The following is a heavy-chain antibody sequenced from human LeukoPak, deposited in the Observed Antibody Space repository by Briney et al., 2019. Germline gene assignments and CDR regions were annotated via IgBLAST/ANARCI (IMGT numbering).Heavy chain of an antibody. Sequence: SVTLTLTCTVSGGSISSYYWSWIRQPPGKGLKWIGYIYYSGSTNYNPSLKSRVTISVDTSKNQFSLKLSSVTAADTAVYYCASAQPGYDILTGYYGVGYFQHWGQGTLVTVSS. V-gene: IGHV4-59*01. D-gene: IGHD3-9*01. CDR3: ASAQPGYDILTGYYGVGYFQH. CDR1: GGSISSYY. J-gene: IGHJ1*01. CDR2: IYYSGST.